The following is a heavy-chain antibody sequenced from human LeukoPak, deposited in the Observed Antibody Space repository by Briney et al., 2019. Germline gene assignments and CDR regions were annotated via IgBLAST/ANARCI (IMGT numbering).Heavy chain of an antibody. CDR1: GYTFTSYD. D-gene: IGHD5-18*01. Sequence: ASVKVSCKASGYTFTSYDINWVRQATGQGLEWMGRMNPNSGNTGYAQKFQARVTITRNTSISTAYMELSSLRSEDTAVYYCARHGGYSYGVDYWGQGTLVTVSS. J-gene: IGHJ4*02. CDR3: ARHGGYSYGVDY. V-gene: IGHV1-8*03. CDR2: MNPNSGNT.